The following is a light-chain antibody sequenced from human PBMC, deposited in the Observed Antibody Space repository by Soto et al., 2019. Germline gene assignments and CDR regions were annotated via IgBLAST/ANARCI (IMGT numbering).Light chain of an antibody. J-gene: IGKJ4*01. Sequence: EIVLTQSPTTLSLSPGERATLSCRASQSVSSYFAWYQQKPGQAPRLLIYDASTRAADIPARFSGSGSGTDFTLTISSLEPEDFAVYYCRQRSDWPLTFGGGTKVEIK. CDR2: DAS. V-gene: IGKV3-11*01. CDR1: QSVSSY. CDR3: RQRSDWPLT.